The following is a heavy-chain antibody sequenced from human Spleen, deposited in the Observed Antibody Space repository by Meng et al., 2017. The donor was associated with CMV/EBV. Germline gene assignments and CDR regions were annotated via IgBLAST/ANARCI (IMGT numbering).Heavy chain of an antibody. J-gene: IGHJ4*02. D-gene: IGHD6-19*01. V-gene: IGHV1-8*03. CDR3: ARARIAVAGRKGSYYFDY. CDR1: FTSYG. Sequence: FTSYGINWVRQATGQGLEWMGWMNPNSGNTGYAQKFQGRVTITRNTSISTAYMELSSLRSEDTAVYYCARARIAVAGRKGSYYFDYWGQGTLVTVSS. CDR2: MNPNSGNT.